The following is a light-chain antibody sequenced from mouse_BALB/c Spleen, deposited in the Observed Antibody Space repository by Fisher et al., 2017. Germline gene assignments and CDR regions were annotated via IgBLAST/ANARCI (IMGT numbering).Light chain of an antibody. J-gene: IGKJ1*01. V-gene: IGKV10-94*01. CDR1: QGISNY. CDR3: QQGNTLPRT. CDR2: YTS. Sequence: ITQSPSSLSASLGDRVTISCSASQGISNYLNWYQQKPDGTVKLLIYYTSSLHSGVPSRFSGSGSGTDYSLTISNLEPEDIATYYCQQGNTLPRTFGGGTKLEIK.